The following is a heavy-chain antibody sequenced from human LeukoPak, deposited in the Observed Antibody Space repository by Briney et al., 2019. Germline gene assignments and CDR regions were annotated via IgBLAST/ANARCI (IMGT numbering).Heavy chain of an antibody. CDR3: AKDRAYCGGDCYPGSDFDY. V-gene: IGHV3-23*01. Sequence: PGGSLRLSCAASGFTFSSYAMSWVRQAPGKGLEWVSALCGSGGSTYYADSVKGRFTISRDNSKNTLYLQMNSLRAEDTAVYYCAKDRAYCGGDCYPGSDFDYWGQGTLVTVSS. CDR2: LCGSGGST. D-gene: IGHD2-21*02. CDR1: GFTFSSYA. J-gene: IGHJ4*02.